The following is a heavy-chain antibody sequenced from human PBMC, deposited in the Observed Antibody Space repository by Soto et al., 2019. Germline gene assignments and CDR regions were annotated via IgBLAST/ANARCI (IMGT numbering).Heavy chain of an antibody. J-gene: IGHJ4*02. CDR1: GYTFTSYY. Sequence: ASVKVSCKASGYTFTSYYMHWVRQAPGQGLEWMGIINPSGGSTSYAQKLQGRVTMTRDTSTSTVYMKLSSLRSEDTAVYYCARDQGYCSGGSCPDYYFDYWGQGTLVTVSS. V-gene: IGHV1-46*01. CDR3: ARDQGYCSGGSCPDYYFDY. CDR2: INPSGGST. D-gene: IGHD2-15*01.